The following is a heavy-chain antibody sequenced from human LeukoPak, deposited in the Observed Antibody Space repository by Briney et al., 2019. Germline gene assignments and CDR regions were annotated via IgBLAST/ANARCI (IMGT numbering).Heavy chain of an antibody. V-gene: IGHV4-61*02. J-gene: IGHJ4*02. CDR1: GGSISSGSYY. CDR2: IYTSGST. D-gene: IGHD5-12*01. Sequence: SQTLSLTCTVYGGSISSGSYYWSWIRQPAGKGLEWIGRIYTSGSTNYNPSLKSRVTISVDTSKHQLSLKLSSVTAADTDVYYCEREGLEIEWLPDYWGQGTLVTVSS. CDR3: EREGLEIEWLPDY.